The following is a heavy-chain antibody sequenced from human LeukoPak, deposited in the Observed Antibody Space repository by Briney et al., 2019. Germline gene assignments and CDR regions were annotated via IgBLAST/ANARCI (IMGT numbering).Heavy chain of an antibody. Sequence: PGGSLRLSCAVSGFTFSSYWMGWVRQAPGKGLEWVANIKRDGSEKYYVDSVKGRFDISRDNVKNSLSLQMNSLRGEDTAVYYCARGTSGTSCSFFDYWGQGILVTVSS. CDR2: IKRDGSEK. CDR3: ARGTSGTSCSFFDY. D-gene: IGHD2-15*01. V-gene: IGHV3-7*01. CDR1: GFTFSSYW. J-gene: IGHJ4*02.